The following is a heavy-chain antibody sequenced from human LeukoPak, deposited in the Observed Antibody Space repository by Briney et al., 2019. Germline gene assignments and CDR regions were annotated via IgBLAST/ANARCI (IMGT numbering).Heavy chain of an antibody. CDR3: ARARTPYCSGGSCSDAFDI. J-gene: IGHJ3*02. D-gene: IGHD2-15*01. Sequence: GGSLRLSCAASGFNFDDYAMHWVRQVPGKGLEWVSGISWNSGNIDYADSVKGRFTISRDNAKNSLYLQMNSLRAEDTAVYYCARARTPYCSGGSCSDAFDIWGQGTMVTVSS. CDR2: ISWNSGNI. CDR1: GFNFDDYA. V-gene: IGHV3-9*01.